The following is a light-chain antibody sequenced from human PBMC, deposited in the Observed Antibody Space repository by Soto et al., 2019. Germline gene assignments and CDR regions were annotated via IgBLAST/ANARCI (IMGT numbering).Light chain of an antibody. CDR2: DAS. CDR3: QQRSNWPPIT. V-gene: IGKV3-11*01. J-gene: IGKJ5*01. Sequence: EIVLTQSPGTLSLSPGERATLSCRASQSVSNNYVAWYQQKPGQAPRLLIYDASNRATGIPARFSGSGSGTDFTLTISSLEPEDFAVYYCQQRSNWPPITFGQGTRLEIK. CDR1: QSVSNNY.